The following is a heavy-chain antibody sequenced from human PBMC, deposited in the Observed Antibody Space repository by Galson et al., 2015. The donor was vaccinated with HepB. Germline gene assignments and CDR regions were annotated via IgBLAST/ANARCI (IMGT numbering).Heavy chain of an antibody. CDR3: AKGSLYGSSWRHDATDV. D-gene: IGHD6-13*01. CDR2: LSSSGSRT. J-gene: IGHJ6*02. CDR1: GFTFSTYA. Sequence: SLRLSCAASGFTFSTYAMNWVRQAAGKGLEWVSNLSSSGSRTYYADSVKGRFTISRDNSKNTLYLQMNSLRAEDTAVYYCAKGSLYGSSWRHDATDVCDQGTTVCLSS. V-gene: IGHV3-23*01.